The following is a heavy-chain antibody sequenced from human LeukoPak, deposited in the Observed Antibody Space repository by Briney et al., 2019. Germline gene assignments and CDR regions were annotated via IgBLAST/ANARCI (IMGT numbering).Heavy chain of an antibody. CDR3: ARAWDIVVVVAAPDEDYYYYYMDV. Sequence: SVKVSCKASEGTFSGYAISWVRQAPGQGLEWMGGIIPIFGTANYAQKFQGRVTITADESTSTAYMELSSLRSEDTAVYYCARAWDIVVVVAAPDEDYYYYYMDVWGKGTTVTVSS. CDR2: IIPIFGTA. V-gene: IGHV1-69*13. D-gene: IGHD2-15*01. CDR1: EGTFSGYA. J-gene: IGHJ6*03.